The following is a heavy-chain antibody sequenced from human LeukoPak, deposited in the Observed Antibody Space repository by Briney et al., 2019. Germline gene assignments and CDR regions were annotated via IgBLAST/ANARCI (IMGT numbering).Heavy chain of an antibody. CDR3: ARRFSGRFDY. Sequence: PSETLSLTCAVYGGSFSGYYWSWIRQPPGKGLEWIGEINHSGSTNYNPSLKSRVTISVDTSKNQFSLKLSSVTAADTAVYYCARRFSGRFDYWGQGTLVTVSS. D-gene: IGHD5-12*01. V-gene: IGHV4-34*01. J-gene: IGHJ4*02. CDR2: INHSGST. CDR1: GGSFSGYY.